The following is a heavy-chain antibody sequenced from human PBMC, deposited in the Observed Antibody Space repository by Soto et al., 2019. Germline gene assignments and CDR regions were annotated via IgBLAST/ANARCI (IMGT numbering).Heavy chain of an antibody. CDR3: AREDNWTGLYGDYYYYMDV. D-gene: IGHD1-20*01. Sequence: PSETLSLTCAVYGGSFSGYYWSWIRQPPGKGLEWIGEINHSGSTNYNPSLKSRVTISVDTSKNQFSLKLSSVTAADTAVYYCAREDNWTGLYGDYYYYMDVWGKGTTVT. CDR2: INHSGST. J-gene: IGHJ6*03. V-gene: IGHV4-34*01. CDR1: GGSFSGYY.